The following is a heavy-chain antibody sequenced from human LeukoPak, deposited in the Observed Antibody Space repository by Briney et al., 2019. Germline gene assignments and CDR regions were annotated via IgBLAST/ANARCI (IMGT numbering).Heavy chain of an antibody. Sequence: GASVKVSCEASGYTFTSYHINWVRQATGQGLEWVGWMNPNNSDIGYAQKFQGRVTMTRNTSIGTAYIELSSLGSEDTAIYYCVRVPPGTTIYAYWGQGTLVTVSS. V-gene: IGHV1-8*01. CDR1: GYTFTSYH. D-gene: IGHD1-14*01. J-gene: IGHJ4*02. CDR3: VRVPPGTTIYAY. CDR2: MNPNNSDI.